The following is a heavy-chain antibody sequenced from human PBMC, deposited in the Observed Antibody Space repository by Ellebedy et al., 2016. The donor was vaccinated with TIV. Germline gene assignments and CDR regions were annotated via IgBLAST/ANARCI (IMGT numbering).Heavy chain of an antibody. CDR3: ARVGYSSGWDDY. D-gene: IGHD6-19*01. Sequence: GSLRLXXAVYGGSFSGYYWSWIRQPPGKGLEWIGEINHSGSTNYNPSLKSRVTISVDTSKNQFSLKLSSVTAADTAVYYCARVGYSSGWDDYWGQGTLVTISS. CDR2: INHSGST. J-gene: IGHJ4*02. V-gene: IGHV4-34*01. CDR1: GGSFSGYY.